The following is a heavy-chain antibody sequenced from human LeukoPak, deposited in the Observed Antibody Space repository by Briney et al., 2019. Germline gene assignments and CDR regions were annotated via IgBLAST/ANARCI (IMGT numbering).Heavy chain of an antibody. Sequence: GGSLRLSCAASGFTFSSYAMHWVRQAPGKGLEWVAVISYDGSNKYYADSVKGRITISRDNSKNTLYLQMNSLRAEDTAVYYCASYYLEWLFGWAFDIWGQGTMVTVFS. CDR1: GFTFSSYA. V-gene: IGHV3-30*14. CDR2: ISYDGSNK. CDR3: ASYYLEWLFGWAFDI. J-gene: IGHJ3*02. D-gene: IGHD3-3*01.